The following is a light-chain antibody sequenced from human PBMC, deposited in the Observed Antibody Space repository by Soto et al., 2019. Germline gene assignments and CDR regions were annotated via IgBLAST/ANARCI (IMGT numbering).Light chain of an antibody. CDR3: QQYKDWPTT. Sequence: EIMMTQSPATLSVSPGVRATLSCRASQSVSSSVAWYQQSSGQAPRLLISSASSRATGVPVRFSGSGSGTDFTLTIASLQSDDFGVEYCQQYKDWPTTFGQGTKVES. CDR1: QSVSSS. J-gene: IGKJ1*01. V-gene: IGKV3-15*01. CDR2: SAS.